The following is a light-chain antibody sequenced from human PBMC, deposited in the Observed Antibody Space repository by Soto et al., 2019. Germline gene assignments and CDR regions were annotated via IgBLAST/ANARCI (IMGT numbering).Light chain of an antibody. CDR1: QSISSW. V-gene: IGKV1-5*03. CDR3: QQNNGYWP. CDR2: KAS. J-gene: IGKJ1*01. Sequence: DIQMTQSPSTLSASVGDRVTITCRASQSISSWLAWYQQKPGKAPKLLIYKASSLESGVPSRFSGSGSGKEFTPTISSRQPEDFATYYSQQNNGYWPFGQGTKVKIK.